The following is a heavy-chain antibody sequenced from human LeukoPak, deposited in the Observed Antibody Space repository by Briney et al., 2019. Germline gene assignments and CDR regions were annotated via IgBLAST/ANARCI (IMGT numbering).Heavy chain of an antibody. CDR1: GFTFSSYA. J-gene: IGHJ4*02. CDR2: IYSGGST. V-gene: IGHV3-66*01. CDR3: ARENDFWSGYYL. D-gene: IGHD3-3*01. Sequence: GGSLRLSCAASGFTFSSYAMSWVRQAPGKGLEWVSVIYSGGSTYYADSVKGRFTISRDNSKNTLYLQMNSLRAEDTAVYYCARENDFWSGYYLWGQGTLVTVSS.